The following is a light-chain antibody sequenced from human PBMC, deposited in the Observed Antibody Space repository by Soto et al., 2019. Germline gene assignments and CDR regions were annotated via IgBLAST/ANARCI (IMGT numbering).Light chain of an antibody. J-gene: IGKJ3*01. CDR3: MQSLQTPPFT. V-gene: IGKV2-28*01. Sequence: DIVMTQSPLSLPVSPGEPASISCRSSQSLLHSNGYNYLDWYLQKPGQSPQLLIYLVSKRASGVPDRFSGSGSGTDFTLKISRVEAEDVGVYYCMQSLQTPPFTFGPGTKVDIK. CDR2: LVS. CDR1: QSLLHSNGYNY.